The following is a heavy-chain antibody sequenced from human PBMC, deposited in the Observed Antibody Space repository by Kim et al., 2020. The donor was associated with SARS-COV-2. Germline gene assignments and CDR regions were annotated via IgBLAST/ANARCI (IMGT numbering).Heavy chain of an antibody. J-gene: IGHJ6*02. CDR2: IDPSDSYT. D-gene: IGHD6-19*01. Sequence: GESLKISCKGSGYSFTSYWISWVRQMPGKGLEWMGRIDPSDSYTNYSPSFQGHVTISADKSISTAYLQWSSLKASDTAMYYCARVYSSGWYVNYYYYYGMDVWGQGTTVTASS. CDR1: GYSFTSYW. V-gene: IGHV5-10-1*01. CDR3: ARVYSSGWYVNYYYYYGMDV.